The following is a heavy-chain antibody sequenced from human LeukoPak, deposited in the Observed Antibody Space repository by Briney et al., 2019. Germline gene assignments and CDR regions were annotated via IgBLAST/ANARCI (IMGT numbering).Heavy chain of an antibody. CDR2: IYYSGST. J-gene: IGHJ4*02. Sequence: PSETLSLTRTVSGGSISSGGYYWSWIRQHPGKGLEWIGYIYYSGSTYYNPSLKSRVTISVDTSKNQFSLKLSSVTAADTAVYYCARDNYYDSSGGFDYWGQGTLVTVSS. CDR1: GGSISSGGYY. D-gene: IGHD3-22*01. CDR3: ARDNYYDSSGGFDY. V-gene: IGHV4-31*03.